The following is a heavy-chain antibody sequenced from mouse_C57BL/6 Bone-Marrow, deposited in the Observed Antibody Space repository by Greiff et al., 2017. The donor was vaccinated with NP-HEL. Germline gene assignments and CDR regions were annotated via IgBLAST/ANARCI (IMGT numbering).Heavy chain of an antibody. D-gene: IGHD2-3*01. Sequence: QVQLKESGAELARPGASVKLSCKASGYTFTSYGISWVKQRTGQGLEWIGEIYPRSGNTYYNEKFKGKATLTADKSSSTAYMELLSLTSEDSAVYFCARGGNGYYWFAYWGQGTLVTVSA. J-gene: IGHJ3*01. CDR3: ARGGNGYYWFAY. CDR1: GYTFTSYG. V-gene: IGHV1-81*01. CDR2: IYPRSGNT.